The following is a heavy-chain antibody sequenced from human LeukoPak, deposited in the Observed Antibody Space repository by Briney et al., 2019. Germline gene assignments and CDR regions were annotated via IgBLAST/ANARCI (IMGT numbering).Heavy chain of an antibody. CDR3: ARGNYDYVWGSFWFDP. J-gene: IGHJ5*02. CDR1: GFTFSSYE. CDR2: ISSSGSTI. D-gene: IGHD3-16*01. V-gene: IGHV3-48*03. Sequence: GGSPRLSCAASGFTFSSYEMNWVRQAPGKGLEWVSYISSSGSTIYYADSVEGRFTISRDNAKNSLYLQMNSLRAEDTAVYYCARGNYDYVWGSFWFDPWGQGTLVTVSS.